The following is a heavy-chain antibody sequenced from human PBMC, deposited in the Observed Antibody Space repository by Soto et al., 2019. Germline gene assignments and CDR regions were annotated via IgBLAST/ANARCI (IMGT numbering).Heavy chain of an antibody. V-gene: IGHV3-20*04. CDR1: GFTFSTYT. J-gene: IGHJ4*02. CDR3: ARARGSGSYANFYY. Sequence: PGGSLRLSCAASGFTFSTYTMNWGRQAPGKGLEWVSGISWNSGSIGYADSVKGRFTISRDNAKNSLYLQMNSLRAEDTALYYCARARGSGSYANFYYWGQGTLVTVSS. D-gene: IGHD3-10*01. CDR2: ISWNSGSI.